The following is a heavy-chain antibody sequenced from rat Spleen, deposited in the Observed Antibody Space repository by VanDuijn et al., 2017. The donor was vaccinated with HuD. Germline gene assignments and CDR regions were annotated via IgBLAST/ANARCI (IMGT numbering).Heavy chain of an antibody. J-gene: IGHJ2*01. CDR3: AVAGYGY. CDR2: ISYEGNTA. Sequence: EVQLVESGGGLVQPGRSLKLSCVASGFTFNNYWMSWTRQAPGQGLEWVASISYEGNTAFYGDSMKGRFTISRDNSVNTVYLQVNSLRSEDTATYYGAVAGYGYWGQGVMVTVSS. CDR1: GFTFNNYW. V-gene: IGHV5-58*01. D-gene: IGHD4-3*01.